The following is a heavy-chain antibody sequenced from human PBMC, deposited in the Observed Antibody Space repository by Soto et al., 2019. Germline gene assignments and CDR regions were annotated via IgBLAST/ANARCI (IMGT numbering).Heavy chain of an antibody. V-gene: IGHV3-30*03. J-gene: IGHJ4*02. CDR3: ARGLRGPDF. CDR2: ISYDGSNK. Sequence: LRLSCAASGFTFSSYGMHWVRQAPGKGLEWVAVISYDGSNKYYADSVKGRFTISRDNSKNTLYLQMNSLRAEETAVYYCARGLRGPDFWGQGTLVTVSS. CDR1: GFTFSSYG.